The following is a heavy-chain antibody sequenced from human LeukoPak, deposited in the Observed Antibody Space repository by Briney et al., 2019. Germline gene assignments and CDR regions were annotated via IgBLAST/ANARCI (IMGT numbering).Heavy chain of an antibody. CDR3: ARHDSSPYRTTSYFDY. CDR1: GGTFSSYA. J-gene: IGHJ4*02. Sequence: ASVKVSCKASGGTFSSYAISWVRQAPGQGLEWMGGIIPIFGTANYAQKFQGRVTITTDESTSTAYMELSSLRSEDTAVYYCARHDSSPYRTTSYFDYWGQGTLVTVSS. D-gene: IGHD6-6*01. CDR2: IIPIFGTA. V-gene: IGHV1-69*05.